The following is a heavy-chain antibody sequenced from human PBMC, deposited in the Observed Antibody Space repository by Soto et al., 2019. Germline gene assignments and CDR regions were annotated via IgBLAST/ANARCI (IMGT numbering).Heavy chain of an antibody. CDR3: TTITVGLGIVSNYYYYYYMDV. Sequence: GGSLRLSCAASGFTFSNAWMSWVRQAPGKGLEWVGRIKSKTDGGTTDYAAPVKGRFTISRDDSKNTLYLQMNGLKTEDTAVYYCTTITVGLGIVSNYYYYYYMDVCGKGTTVTVSS. J-gene: IGHJ6*03. CDR1: GFTFSNAW. V-gene: IGHV3-15*01. CDR2: IKSKTDGGTT. D-gene: IGHD3-16*01.